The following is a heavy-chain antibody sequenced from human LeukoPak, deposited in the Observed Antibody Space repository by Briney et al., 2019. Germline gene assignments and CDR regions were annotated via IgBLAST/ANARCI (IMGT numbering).Heavy chain of an antibody. CDR3: ARTIVATDTDAFDI. CDR2: IYSGGST. Sequence: SGGSLRLSCAASGFTVSSNYMSWVRQAPGKGLEWVSIIYSGGSTYYADSVKGRFTISRDNSKNTLYLQMNSLRAEDTAVYYCARTIVATDTDAFDIWGRGTMVTVSS. CDR1: GFTVSSNY. J-gene: IGHJ3*02. D-gene: IGHD5-12*01. V-gene: IGHV3-66*01.